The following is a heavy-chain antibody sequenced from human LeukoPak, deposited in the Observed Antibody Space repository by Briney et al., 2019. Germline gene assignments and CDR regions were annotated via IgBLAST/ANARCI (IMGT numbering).Heavy chain of an antibody. CDR3: ARSHPRSSGARRFDP. CDR1: GSSISSGYY. D-gene: IGHD6-19*01. CDR2: IYHSGST. J-gene: IGHJ5*02. V-gene: IGHV4-38-2*02. Sequence: PSETPSLTCTVSGSSISSGYYWGWIRQPPGKGLEWIGSIYHSGSTYYNPSLKSRVTISVDTSRNQFSLKLSSVTAADTAVYYCARSHPRSSGARRFDPWGQGTLVTVSS.